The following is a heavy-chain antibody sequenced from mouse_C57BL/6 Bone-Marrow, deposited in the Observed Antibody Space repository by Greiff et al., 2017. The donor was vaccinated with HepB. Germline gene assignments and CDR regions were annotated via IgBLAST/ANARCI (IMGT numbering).Heavy chain of an antibody. CDR2: IHPNSGST. CDR1: GYTFTSYW. Sequence: QVHVKQPGAELVKPGASVKLSCKASGYTFTSYWMHWVKQRPGQGLEWIGMIHPNSGSTNYNEKFKSKATLTVDKSSSTAYMQLSSLTSEDSAVYYCARPLYYAMDYWGQGTSVTVSS. V-gene: IGHV1-64*01. J-gene: IGHJ4*01. CDR3: ARPLYYAMDY.